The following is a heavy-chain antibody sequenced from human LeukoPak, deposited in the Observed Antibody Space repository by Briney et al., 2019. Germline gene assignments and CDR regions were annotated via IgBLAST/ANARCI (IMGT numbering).Heavy chain of an antibody. J-gene: IGHJ4*02. CDR1: GGTFSSYA. V-gene: IGHV1-69*04. CDR3: AREELLELRYFCPCPSYYFDY. Sequence: EASVKVSCKASGGTFSSYAISWVRQAPGQGLEWMGRIIPILGIANYAQKFQGRVTITADKSTSTAYMELSSLRSEDTAVYYCAREELLELRYFCPCPSYYFDYWGQGTLVTVSS. CDR2: IIPILGIA. D-gene: IGHD3-9*01.